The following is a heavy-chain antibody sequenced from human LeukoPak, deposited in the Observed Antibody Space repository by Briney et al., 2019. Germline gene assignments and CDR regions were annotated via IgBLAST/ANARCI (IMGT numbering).Heavy chain of an antibody. V-gene: IGHV3-53*01. J-gene: IGHJ6*02. CDR1: GFTVSSNY. Sequence: PGGSLRLSCAASGFTVSSNYMSWVRQAPGKGLEWVSVIYSGGSTYYADSVKGRFTISRDNSKNTLYLQMNSLRAEDTAVYYCARDRRYGSINYSMDVWGQGTTVTVSS. CDR2: IYSGGST. CDR3: ARDRRYGSINYSMDV. D-gene: IGHD3-9*01.